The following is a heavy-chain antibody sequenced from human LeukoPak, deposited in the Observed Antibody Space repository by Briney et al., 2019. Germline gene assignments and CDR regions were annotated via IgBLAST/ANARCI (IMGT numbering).Heavy chain of an antibody. CDR1: GGSISGYY. CDR3: ALSKDGYNPFDY. V-gene: IGHV4-59*08. D-gene: IGHD5-24*01. Sequence: PSETLSLTCTVSGGSISGYYWSWIRQPPGKGLEWIGYIYYSGSTNYNPSLKSRVTISVDTSKNQFSLKLSSVTAADTAVYYCALSKDGYNPFDYWGQGTLVTVSS. J-gene: IGHJ4*02. CDR2: IYYSGST.